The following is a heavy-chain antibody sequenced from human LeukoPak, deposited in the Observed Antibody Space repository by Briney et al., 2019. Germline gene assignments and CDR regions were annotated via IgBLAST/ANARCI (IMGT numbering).Heavy chain of an antibody. D-gene: IGHD4-17*01. Sequence: GRSLRLSCAASGFTFSSYGMPWVRQAPGQGLEWVAVISYDGSNKYYADSVKGRFTISRDNSKNTLYLQMNSLRAEDTAVYYCAKLPTVTTDFDYWGQGTLVTVSS. V-gene: IGHV3-30*18. CDR3: AKLPTVTTDFDY. CDR2: ISYDGSNK. J-gene: IGHJ4*02. CDR1: GFTFSSYG.